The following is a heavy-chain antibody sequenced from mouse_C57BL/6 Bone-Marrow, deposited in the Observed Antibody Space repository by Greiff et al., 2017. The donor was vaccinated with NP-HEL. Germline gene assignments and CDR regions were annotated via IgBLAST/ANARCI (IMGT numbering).Heavy chain of an antibody. CDR1: GYTFTSYW. V-gene: IGHV1-52*01. Sequence: QVKLQQPGAELVRPGSSVKLSCKASGYTFTSYWMHWVKQRPIQGLEWIGNIDPSDSETHYNQKFKDKATLTVDKSSSTAYMQLSSLTSEDSAVYYCARYPNWDVGYFDVWGTGTTVTVSS. CDR3: ARYPNWDVGYFDV. CDR2: IDPSDSET. D-gene: IGHD4-1*01. J-gene: IGHJ1*03.